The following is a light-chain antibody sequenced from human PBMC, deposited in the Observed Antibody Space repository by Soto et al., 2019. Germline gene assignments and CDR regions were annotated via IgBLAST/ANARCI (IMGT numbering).Light chain of an antibody. V-gene: IGLV2-14*03. J-gene: IGLJ1*01. CDR3: VSDTSSATYV. CDR1: SSDVGGSNF. Sequence: QSVLTQPASVSDSPGRSITISCTGTSSDVGGSNFVSWYQQHPGKPPKLIIYDVANRPSGVSNRFSGSKSGSTASLIISRLQTEDEADYYCVSDTSSATYVCGTGTKSPP. CDR2: DVA.